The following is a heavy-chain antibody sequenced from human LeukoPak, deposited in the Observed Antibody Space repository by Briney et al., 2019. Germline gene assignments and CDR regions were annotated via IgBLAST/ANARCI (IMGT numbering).Heavy chain of an antibody. Sequence: PSETLSLTCTVSGGSISSYYWSWIRQPPGKGLEWIGYIYYSGSTNYNPSLKSRVTISVDTSKNQFSLKLSSVTAADTAVYYCARQDEELIVYFDYWGQGTLVTVSS. CDR3: ARQDEELIVYFDY. CDR1: GGSISSYY. J-gene: IGHJ4*02. CDR2: IYYSGST. D-gene: IGHD3-10*01. V-gene: IGHV4-59*08.